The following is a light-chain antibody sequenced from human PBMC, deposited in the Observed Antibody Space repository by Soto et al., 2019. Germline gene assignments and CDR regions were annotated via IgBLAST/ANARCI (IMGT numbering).Light chain of an antibody. Sequence: EIVMTHSPATLSVSPGERATLSCRASQSVRDNLAWYQQKPGQAPRLLIYGASTRATGIPARFSGSGSGTELTLTINSLQSEDFALYFCQQSNNWPYTFGQGTKREIK. CDR2: GAS. V-gene: IGKV3-15*01. J-gene: IGKJ2*01. CDR1: QSVRDN. CDR3: QQSNNWPYT.